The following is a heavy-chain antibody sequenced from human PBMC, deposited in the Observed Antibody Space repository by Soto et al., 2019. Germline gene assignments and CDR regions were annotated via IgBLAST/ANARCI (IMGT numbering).Heavy chain of an antibody. CDR2: ISYDGSNK. Sequence: GGSLSLSCAASGFTFSNHGMHWVRQAPGKGLEWVAVISYDGSNKYYADSVKGRFTISRDNSKNTLYLQMNSLRAEDTAVYYCAKDGNYYGSGSYYYGMDVWGQGTTVTVSS. CDR1: GFTFSNHG. V-gene: IGHV3-30*18. J-gene: IGHJ6*02. D-gene: IGHD3-10*01. CDR3: AKDGNYYGSGSYYYGMDV.